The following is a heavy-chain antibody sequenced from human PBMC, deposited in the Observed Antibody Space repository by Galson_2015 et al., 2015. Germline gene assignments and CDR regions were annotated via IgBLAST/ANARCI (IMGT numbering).Heavy chain of an antibody. D-gene: IGHD7-27*01. CDR1: GFTFSTYE. CDR3: ARELGSIKDDY. J-gene: IGHJ4*02. CDR2: ISSSGTII. Sequence: SLRLSCAASGFTFSTYEMNWVRQAPGKGLEWVSYISSSGTIIYQADSVKGRFTISRDNAKNSLYLQMNSLRAEDTAVYYCARELGSIKDDYWGQGTLVTASS. V-gene: IGHV3-48*03.